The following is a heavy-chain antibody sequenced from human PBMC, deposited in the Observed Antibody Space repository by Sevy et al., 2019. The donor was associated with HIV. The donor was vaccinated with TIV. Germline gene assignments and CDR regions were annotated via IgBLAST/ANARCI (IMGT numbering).Heavy chain of an antibody. Sequence: GGSLRLSCAASGFTFSIIYMNWVRQSPGKGLEWVGRMKSKTDGGTTDYAAPVKDRITMSRDDSKNTIYLQMNSLKANDTAVYYGTKVEFPNWGSEAFDIWGQGTMVTVSS. V-gene: IGHV3-15*01. CDR2: MKSKTDGGTT. D-gene: IGHD3-16*01. CDR1: GFTFSIIY. CDR3: TKVEFPNWGSEAFDI. J-gene: IGHJ3*02.